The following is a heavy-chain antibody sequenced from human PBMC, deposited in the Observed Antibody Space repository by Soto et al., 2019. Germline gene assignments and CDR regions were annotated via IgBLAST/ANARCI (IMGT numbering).Heavy chain of an antibody. CDR2: IYYGGTT. J-gene: IGHJ4*02. CDR3: ARGWYYFDV. D-gene: IGHD2-15*01. V-gene: IGHV4-38-2*01. Sequence: LSLTCDVSVEPMTGGYYWGWIRQSPGKGLEWIGSIYYGGTTYYNPSLRSRLAISIDTSKNQFSLRLSSVTAADTALYYCARGWYYFDVWGQGSLVTVSS. CDR1: VEPMTGGYY.